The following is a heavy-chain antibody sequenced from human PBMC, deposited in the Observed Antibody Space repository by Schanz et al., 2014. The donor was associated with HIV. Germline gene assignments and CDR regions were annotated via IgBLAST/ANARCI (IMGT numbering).Heavy chain of an antibody. V-gene: IGHV1-18*01. D-gene: IGHD6-13*01. CDR3: ARQLAAAGTSVCDY. CDR1: GYTFTNYD. CDR2: ISAYNGNT. Sequence: QVQLVQSGAEVKKPGASVKVSCKASGYTFTNYDINWVRQAPGHGLEWMGWISAYNGNTNYAQKLQGRVTMSADTXXXTGSLLLSPLTSXXXXXCSCARQLAAAGTSVCDYWGQGTLVTVSS. J-gene: IGHJ4*02.